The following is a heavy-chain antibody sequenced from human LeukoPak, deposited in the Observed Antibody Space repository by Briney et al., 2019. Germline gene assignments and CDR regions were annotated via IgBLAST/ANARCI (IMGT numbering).Heavy chain of an antibody. J-gene: IGHJ3*02. D-gene: IGHD1-26*01. Sequence: SVKVSCKASGGTFSIYAISWVRQAPGQGLEWMGGIIPIFGTANYAQKFQGRVTITADESTSTAYMELSSLRSEDTAVYYCARDKLGSGSYYDAFDIWGQGTMVTVSS. CDR2: IIPIFGTA. V-gene: IGHV1-69*13. CDR3: ARDKLGSGSYYDAFDI. CDR1: GGTFSIYA.